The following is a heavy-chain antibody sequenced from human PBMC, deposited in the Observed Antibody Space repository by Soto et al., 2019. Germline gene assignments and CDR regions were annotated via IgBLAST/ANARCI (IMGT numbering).Heavy chain of an antibody. D-gene: IGHD4-17*01. CDR2: IWYDGSNK. V-gene: IGHV3-33*01. Sequence: GGSLRLSCAASGFTFSSYGMHWVRQAPGKGLEWVAVIWYDGSNKYYADSVKGRFTISRDNSKNTLYLQMNSLRAEDTAVYYCARDIDYGDYVGTNYFDYWGQGTLVTVSS. J-gene: IGHJ4*02. CDR3: ARDIDYGDYVGTNYFDY. CDR1: GFTFSSYG.